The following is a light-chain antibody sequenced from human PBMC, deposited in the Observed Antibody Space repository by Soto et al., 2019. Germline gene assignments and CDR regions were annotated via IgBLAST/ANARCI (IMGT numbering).Light chain of an antibody. CDR2: GAS. CDR3: QQYGSSPWT. J-gene: IGKJ1*01. Sequence: ETVLTQSPGTLSLSPGERATLSSWASQSVGSSYLAWYQQTPGQAPRLLIYGASSRATGIPDRFSGSGSGTDFTLTISRLEPEDFAVYYCQQYGSSPWTFGQGTKVDIK. CDR1: QSVGSSY. V-gene: IGKV3-20*01.